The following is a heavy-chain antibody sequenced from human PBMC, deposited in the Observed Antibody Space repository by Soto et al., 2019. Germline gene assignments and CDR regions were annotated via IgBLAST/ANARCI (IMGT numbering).Heavy chain of an antibody. V-gene: IGHV4-31*03. CDR2: SYYSGST. CDR3: ARSGYSYGPNPLLY. CDR1: GGSISSGGYY. Sequence: QVQLQESGPGLVKPSQTLSLTCTVSGGSISSGGYYWSWIRQHPGKGLEWIGYSYYSGSTYYNPSLKGRVTISVDTSKYQFSLKLSSVTAADTAVYYCARSGYSYGPNPLLYWGQGTLVTVSS. J-gene: IGHJ4*02. D-gene: IGHD5-18*01.